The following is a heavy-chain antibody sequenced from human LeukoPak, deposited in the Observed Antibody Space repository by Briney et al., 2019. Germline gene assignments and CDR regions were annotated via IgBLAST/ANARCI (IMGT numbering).Heavy chain of an antibody. D-gene: IGHD4/OR15-4a*01. CDR3: ARRAGAYSHPYDY. J-gene: IGHJ4*02. V-gene: IGHV3-53*01. CDR2: IYSDNT. CDR1: GFTVSSNS. Sequence: GGSLRLSCTVSGFTVSSNSMSWVRQAPGKGLEWVSFIYSDNTHYSDSVKGRFTTSRDNSKNTLYLQMNSLRAEDTAVYYCARRAGAYSHPYDYRGQGTLVTVSS.